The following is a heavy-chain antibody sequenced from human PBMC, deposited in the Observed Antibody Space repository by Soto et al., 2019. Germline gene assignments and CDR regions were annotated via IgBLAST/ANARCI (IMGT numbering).Heavy chain of an antibody. D-gene: IGHD2-21*01. CDR3: ARVAMATTTKGIFYYDY. V-gene: IGHV1-3*01. J-gene: IGHJ4*02. CDR1: GYTFTRHT. Sequence: ASVKVSCKASGYTFTRHTIHWVRQAPGQSFEWLGWINVGNGNTRSSHKFQDRVTIDRDTSASTVSMEVSSLRSEDTAIYFCARVAMATTTKGIFYYDYWGQGTLVTVSS. CDR2: INVGNGNT.